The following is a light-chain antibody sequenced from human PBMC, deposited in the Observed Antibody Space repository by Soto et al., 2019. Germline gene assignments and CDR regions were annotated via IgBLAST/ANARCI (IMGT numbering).Light chain of an antibody. V-gene: IGKV1-27*01. CDR1: QGIGVY. J-gene: IGKJ4*01. CDR2: AAS. CDR3: QKYNSAPLT. Sequence: DIQMTQSPSSLSASLGDRVTITCRASQGIGVYFAWFQQKPGKVPKLLIYAASPLQSGVPSRFSGSGSGTDFTLTISSLQPEDFATYYCQKYNSAPLTCGGGTKVEIK.